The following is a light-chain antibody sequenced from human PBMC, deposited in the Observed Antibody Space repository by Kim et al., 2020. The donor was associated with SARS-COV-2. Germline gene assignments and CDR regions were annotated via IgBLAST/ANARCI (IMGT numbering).Light chain of an antibody. CDR2: DVS. V-gene: IGLV2-11*03. J-gene: IGLJ2*01. Sequence: GQSVTISRIGSRSDVGGYNYVSWYQQHPGKAPKLIIYDVSQRPSGVPDRFSGSKSGNTASLTISGLQAEDEADYHCCSYAGSYTLIFGGGTKLT. CDR1: RSDVGGYNY. CDR3: CSYAGSYTLI.